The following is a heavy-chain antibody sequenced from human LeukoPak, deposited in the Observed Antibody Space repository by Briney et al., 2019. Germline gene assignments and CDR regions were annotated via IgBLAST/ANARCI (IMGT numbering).Heavy chain of an antibody. CDR3: ANGGNSGWRFDY. CDR2: ISYDGSNN. CDR1: GFTFSSYG. D-gene: IGHD4-23*01. V-gene: IGHV3-30*18. J-gene: IGHJ4*02. Sequence: GGSLRLSCAASGFTFSSYGMHWVRQAPGKGLEWVAVISYDGSNNDYADSVKGRFTISRDNSKNTLYLQMNSLRAEDTAVYYCANGGNSGWRFDYWGQGTLVTVSS.